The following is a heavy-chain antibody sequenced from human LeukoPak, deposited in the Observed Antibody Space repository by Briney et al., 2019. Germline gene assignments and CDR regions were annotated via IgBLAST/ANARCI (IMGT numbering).Heavy chain of an antibody. V-gene: IGHV4-59*01. J-gene: IGHJ4*02. Sequence: SETLSLTCAVYGGSFSGYYWSWIRQPPGKGLEWIGYIYYSGSTNYNPSLKSRVTISVDTSKNQFSLKLSSVTAADAAVYYCARVPIVGATGDVYYFDYWGQGTLVTVSS. CDR3: ARVPIVGATGDVYYFDY. D-gene: IGHD1-26*01. CDR2: IYYSGST. CDR1: GGSFSGYY.